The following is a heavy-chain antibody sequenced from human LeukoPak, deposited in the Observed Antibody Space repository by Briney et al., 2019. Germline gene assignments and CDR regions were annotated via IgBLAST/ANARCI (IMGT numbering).Heavy chain of an antibody. D-gene: IGHD6-13*01. CDR2: IYYSGST. CDR3: ARRGFGSSWGLDY. Sequence: PSETLSLTCTVDGGSINDYYWSWIPQPQGKRLEWIGYIYYSGSTNYNPSLKIRVTISVDTSKNQFSLKLSSVTAADTAVYYCARRGFGSSWGLDYWGQGTLVTVSS. V-gene: IGHV4-59*08. CDR1: GGSINDYY. J-gene: IGHJ4*02.